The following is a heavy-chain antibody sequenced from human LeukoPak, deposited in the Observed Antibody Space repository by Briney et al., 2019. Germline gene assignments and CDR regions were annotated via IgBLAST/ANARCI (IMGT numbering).Heavy chain of an antibody. D-gene: IGHD6-13*01. CDR2: INHSGST. Sequence: SETLSLTCAVYGGSFSGYYWSWIRQPPGKGLEWIGEINHSGSTNYNPSLKSRVTISVDTSKNQFSLELSSVTAADTAVYYCARRESSSWYQSDAFDIWGQGTMVTVSS. CDR3: ARRESSSWYQSDAFDI. J-gene: IGHJ3*02. V-gene: IGHV4-34*01. CDR1: GGSFSGYY.